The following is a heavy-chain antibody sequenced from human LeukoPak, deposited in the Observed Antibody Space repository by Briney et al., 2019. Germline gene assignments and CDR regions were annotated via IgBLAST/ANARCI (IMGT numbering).Heavy chain of an antibody. Sequence: GRSLRLSCAASGFTFSSYAMHWVRQAPGKGLEWVAVISYDGSNKYYADSVKGRFTISRDNSKNTLYLQMNSLRAEDTAVYYCARDRPPGYWGQGTLVTVSS. CDR3: ARDRPPGY. V-gene: IGHV3-30*04. D-gene: IGHD1-14*01. CDR1: GFTFSSYA. J-gene: IGHJ4*02. CDR2: ISYDGSNK.